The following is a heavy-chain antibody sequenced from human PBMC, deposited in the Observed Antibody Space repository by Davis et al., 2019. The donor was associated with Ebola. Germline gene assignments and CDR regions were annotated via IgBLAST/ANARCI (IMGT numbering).Heavy chain of an antibody. CDR2: ISSSGSTI. Sequence: PGGSLRLSCAASGFTFSRHSMNWVRQAPGKGLEWVAHISSSGSTIYYADSVKGRFTISRDSANNSLYLQMNSLRAEDTALYYCTTRLVNHFDYWGQGTLVTVSS. CDR1: GFTFSRHS. J-gene: IGHJ4*02. D-gene: IGHD6-19*01. CDR3: TTRLVNHFDY. V-gene: IGHV3-48*01.